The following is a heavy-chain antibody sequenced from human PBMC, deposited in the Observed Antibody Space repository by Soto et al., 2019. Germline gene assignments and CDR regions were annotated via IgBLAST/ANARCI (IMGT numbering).Heavy chain of an antibody. J-gene: IGHJ4*02. V-gene: IGHV3-73*01. CDR1: GFTFSGSA. CDR3: TSYTADGYNYKVDY. CDR2: IRSKANSYAT. D-gene: IGHD5-12*01. Sequence: GGSLRLSCAASGFTFSGSAMHWVRQASGKGLEWVGRIRSKANSYATAYAASVKGRFTISRDDSKNTAYLQMNSLKTEDTAVYYCTSYTADGYNYKVDYWGQGTLVTVSS.